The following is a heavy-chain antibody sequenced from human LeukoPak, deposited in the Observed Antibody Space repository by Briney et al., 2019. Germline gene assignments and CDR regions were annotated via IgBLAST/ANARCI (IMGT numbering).Heavy chain of an antibody. D-gene: IGHD4-17*01. J-gene: IGHJ5*02. V-gene: IGHV3-11*01. CDR1: GFTFSDYY. CDR2: ISSSGSTI. Sequence: PGGSLRLSCAASGFTFSDYYMSWIRQAPGKGLEWVSYISSSGSTIYYADSVKGRFTISRDNAKNSLYLQMNSLRAEDTAVYYCARDRRWYGDLNWFDPWGQGTLVTVSS. CDR3: ARDRRWYGDLNWFDP.